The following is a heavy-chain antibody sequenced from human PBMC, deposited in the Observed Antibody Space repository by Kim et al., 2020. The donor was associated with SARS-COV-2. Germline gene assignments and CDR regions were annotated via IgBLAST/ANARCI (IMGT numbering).Heavy chain of an antibody. D-gene: IGHD5-18*01. V-gene: IGHV4-34*01. CDR2: INHSGST. CDR1: GGSFSGYY. CDR3: AREGPIQLWPRLWYYGMDV. J-gene: IGHJ6*02. Sequence: SQTLSLTCAVYGGSFSGYYWSWIRQPPGKGLEWIGEINHSGSTNYNPSLKSRVTISVDTSKNQFSLKLSSVTAADTAVYYCAREGPIQLWPRLWYYGMDVWGQGTTVTVSS.